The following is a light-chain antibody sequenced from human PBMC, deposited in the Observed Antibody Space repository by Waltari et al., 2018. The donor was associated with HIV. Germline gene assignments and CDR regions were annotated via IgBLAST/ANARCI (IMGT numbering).Light chain of an antibody. CDR1: NIATKS. CDR3: QVWDSSSDHWV. CDR2: YDN. V-gene: IGLV3-21*04. J-gene: IGLJ3*02. Sequence: SYVRTQPPSVSVAPGKTARLTCGGNNIATKSVHWYQQKPGQAPVLVIYYDNDRPSGIPERFSGSNSGNTATLTISRVEAGDEADYYCQVWDSSSDHWVFGGGTQLTVL.